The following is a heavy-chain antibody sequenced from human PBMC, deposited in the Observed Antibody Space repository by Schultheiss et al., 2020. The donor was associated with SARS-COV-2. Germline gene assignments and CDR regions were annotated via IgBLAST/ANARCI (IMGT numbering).Heavy chain of an antibody. V-gene: IGHV4-39*07. J-gene: IGHJ2*01. CDR2: IYYSGNT. D-gene: IGHD1-26*01. Sequence: SETLSLTCTVSGGSISRSTYYWAWIRQPPGKGLEWIGGIYYSGNTYYNPSLKSRVTISVDTSKNQFSLKLSSVTAADTAVYYCARGREDDWYFDLWGPGTLVTVSS. CDR3: ARGREDDWYFDL. CDR1: GGSISRSTYY.